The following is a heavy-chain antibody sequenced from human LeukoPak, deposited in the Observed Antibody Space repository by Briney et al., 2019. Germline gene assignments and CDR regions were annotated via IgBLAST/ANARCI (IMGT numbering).Heavy chain of an antibody. J-gene: IGHJ4*02. D-gene: IGHD7-27*01. V-gene: IGHV4-34*01. CDR2: INHSGST. Sequence: SETLSLTCAVYGGSFSGYYWSWIRQPPGKGLEWIGEINHSGSTNYNPSLKSRVTISVDTSKNQFSLKLSSVTAADTAVYYCARGLETGDLPNFDYWGQGTLVTVSS. CDR1: GGSFSGYY. CDR3: ARGLETGDLPNFDY.